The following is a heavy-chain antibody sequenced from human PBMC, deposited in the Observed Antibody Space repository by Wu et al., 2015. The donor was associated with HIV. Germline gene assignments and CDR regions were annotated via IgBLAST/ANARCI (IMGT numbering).Heavy chain of an antibody. V-gene: IGHV1-69*05. CDR2: INPLFGTI. D-gene: IGHD3-22*01. CDR1: GDGFTSYA. CDR3: ATPRSPGFSSAWPTYFDY. J-gene: IGHJ4*01. Sequence: QVHLVQFGAEVKKPGSSVKVTCKASGDGFTSYAISWVRQAPGQGLEWMGGINPLFGTIEYAHIFQGRMTITTDESTDTAYMRLTSLRSEDTAMYYCATPRSPGFSSAWPTYFDYWGQGTVVTVSS.